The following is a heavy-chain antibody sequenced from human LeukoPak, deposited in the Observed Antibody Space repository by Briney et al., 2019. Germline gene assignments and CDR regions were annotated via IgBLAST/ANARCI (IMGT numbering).Heavy chain of an antibody. Sequence: SETLSLTCTVSGGSISSYYWSWIRQPPGKGLEWIGYIYYSGSTNYNPSLKSRVTISVDTSKNQFSLKLRSVTAADTAVYYCARERLVNGRNIPVAGTPGAFDIWGQGTMVTVSS. CDR3: ARERLVNGRNIPVAGTPGAFDI. CDR1: GGSISSYY. V-gene: IGHV4-59*01. CDR2: IYYSGST. D-gene: IGHD6-19*01. J-gene: IGHJ3*02.